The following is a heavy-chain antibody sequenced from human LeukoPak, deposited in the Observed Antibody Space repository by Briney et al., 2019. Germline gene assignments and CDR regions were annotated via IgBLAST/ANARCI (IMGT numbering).Heavy chain of an antibody. CDR2: VSSSGANT. CDR3: ARGQHYATDY. Sequence: ASVKVSCKASGYMFTSYNMQWVRQAPGQGLEWMGMVSSSGANTKYAQKFRGRVTMTSDTSTSTVYMELSSLISDDTAVYYCARGQHYATDYWGQGTLVTVCS. V-gene: IGHV1-46*03. J-gene: IGHJ4*02. CDR1: GYMFTSYN. D-gene: IGHD2-2*01.